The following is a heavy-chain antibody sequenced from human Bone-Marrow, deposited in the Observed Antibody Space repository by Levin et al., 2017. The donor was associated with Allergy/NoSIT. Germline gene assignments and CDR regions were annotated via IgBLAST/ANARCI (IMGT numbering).Heavy chain of an antibody. CDR3: ARLRENLERIWSGYYDCRPCGRRPSYNWFDP. CDR1: GGSISSYY. CDR2: IYYSGST. Sequence: PSETLSLTCTVSGGSISSYYWSWIRQPPGKGLEWIGYIYYSGSTNYNPSLKSRVTISVDTSKNQFSLKLSSVTAADTAVYYCARLRENLERIWSGYYDCRPCGRRPSYNWFDPWGQGTLVTVSS. J-gene: IGHJ5*02. V-gene: IGHV4-59*08. D-gene: IGHD3-3*01.